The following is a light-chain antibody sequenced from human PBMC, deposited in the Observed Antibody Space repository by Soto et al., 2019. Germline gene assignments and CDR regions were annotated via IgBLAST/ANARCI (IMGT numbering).Light chain of an antibody. CDR1: QSVRTN. Sequence: EIVMTQSPGTLSVFPRERATLSCRASQSVRTNLAWYQQKPGQAPRLLIYGASTRAPGIPARFSGSGAGTELTLTISSLQSEDFAVYYCQQYNDWPGTFGQGTTLEVK. CDR2: GAS. CDR3: QQYNDWPGT. V-gene: IGKV3-15*01. J-gene: IGKJ2*01.